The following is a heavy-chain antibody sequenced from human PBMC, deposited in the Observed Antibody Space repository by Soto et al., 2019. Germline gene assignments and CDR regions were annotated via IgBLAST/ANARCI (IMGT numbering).Heavy chain of an antibody. CDR2: ICYSGST. Sequence: SETLSLTCTVSGGSISSSSYYWGWIRQPPGKGLEWIGSICYSGSTYYNPSLKSQVTISVDTSKNQFSLKLSSATAADTAVYYCARLYYYDFWSGYYRDYYYYMDVWGKGTTVTVSS. CDR3: ARLYYYDFWSGYYRDYYYYMDV. D-gene: IGHD3-3*01. J-gene: IGHJ6*03. V-gene: IGHV4-39*01. CDR1: GGSISSSSYY.